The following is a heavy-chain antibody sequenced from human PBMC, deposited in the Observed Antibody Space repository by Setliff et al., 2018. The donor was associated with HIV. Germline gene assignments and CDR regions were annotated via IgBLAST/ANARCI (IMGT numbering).Heavy chain of an antibody. CDR3: ARGRRSSGWYVYH. J-gene: IGHJ4*02. CDR1: GGSISSNSYY. V-gene: IGHV4-61*09. D-gene: IGHD6-19*01. CDR2: IYTNGRT. Sequence: SETLSLTCTVSGGSISSNSYYWSWIRQPAGKGLEWIGHIYTNGRTNYNPPLKSRVTISVDPSKNQFSLKLSSVTATDTAMYYCARGRRSSGWYVYHWGQGTLVTVSS.